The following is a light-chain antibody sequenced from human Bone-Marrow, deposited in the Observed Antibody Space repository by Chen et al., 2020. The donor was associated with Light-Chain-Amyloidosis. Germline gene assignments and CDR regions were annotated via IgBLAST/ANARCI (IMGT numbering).Light chain of an antibody. CDR3: QSADSSGTYEVI. V-gene: IGLV3-25*03. CDR1: DLPTKY. Sequence: SYELTQPPSVSVSPGQTTRITCSGDDLPTKYAYWYQQQPGQAPGLAIHRDTERPSGISERFPGSSSGTKATLTISGVQAEDEADYHCQSADSSGTYEVIFGGGTKLTVL. J-gene: IGLJ2*01. CDR2: RDT.